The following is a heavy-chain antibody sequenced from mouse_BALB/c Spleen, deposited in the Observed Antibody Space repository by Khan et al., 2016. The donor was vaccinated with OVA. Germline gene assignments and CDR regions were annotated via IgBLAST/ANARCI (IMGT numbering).Heavy chain of an antibody. V-gene: IGHV5-9-3*01. J-gene: IGHJ3*01. CDR2: ISSDGDYT. D-gene: IGHD2-1*01. CDR1: GFTFSTYA. CDR3: ERYAYGNFAY. Sequence: EVELMESGGGLVKPGGSLKLSCAASGFTFSTYAMSWVRQTPEKRLEWVATISSDGDYTYYPDNVTGRFTISRDNAKNILYLQMSSLRSEDTAMYYCERYAYGNFAYWGQGTLVTVSA.